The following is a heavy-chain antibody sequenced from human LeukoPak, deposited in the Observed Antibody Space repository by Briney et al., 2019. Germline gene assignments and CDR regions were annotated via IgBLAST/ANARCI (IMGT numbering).Heavy chain of an antibody. D-gene: IGHD2-2*01. CDR1: GFTVSSNY. V-gene: IGHV3-53*01. Sequence: GGSLRLSCAASGFTVSSNYMSWVRQAPGKGLEWVSVIYSGGSTYYADSVKGRFTISRDNSKNTLYLQVNSLRAEDTAVYYCARICSSTSCASYYYYYMDVWGKGTTVTVSS. CDR3: ARICSSTSCASYYYYYMDV. CDR2: IYSGGST. J-gene: IGHJ6*03.